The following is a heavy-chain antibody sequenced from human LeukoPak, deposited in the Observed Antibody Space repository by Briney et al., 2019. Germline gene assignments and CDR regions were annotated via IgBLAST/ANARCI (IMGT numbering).Heavy chain of an antibody. V-gene: IGHV4-59*12. Sequence: SETLSLTCTVSGGSISSYYWSWIRQPPGKGLEWIGYIYYSGSTNYNPSLKSRVTISVDTSKNQFSLKLSSVTAADTAVYYCAREEAHYGSGSYPDYWGQGTLVTVSS. D-gene: IGHD3-10*01. CDR1: GGSISSYY. CDR3: AREEAHYGSGSYPDY. J-gene: IGHJ4*02. CDR2: IYYSGST.